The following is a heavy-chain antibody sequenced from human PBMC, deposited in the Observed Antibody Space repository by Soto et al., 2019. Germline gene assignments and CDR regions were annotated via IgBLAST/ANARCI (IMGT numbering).Heavy chain of an antibody. D-gene: IGHD3-3*01. CDR3: AHRVLRSVFGLVTPTAIYFDF. CDR1: GFSLTTSGVG. CDR2: IYWDDDK. J-gene: IGHJ4*02. V-gene: IGHV2-5*02. Sequence: QITLNESGPPVVRPTETLTLTCRFSGFSLTTSGVGVGWIRQSPGKAPESLALIYWDDDKRYSASLKRRLTINKDTSENRVVLTVSDLDPTDTATYYCAHRVLRSVFGLVTPTAIYFDFWGQGTPVAVSS.